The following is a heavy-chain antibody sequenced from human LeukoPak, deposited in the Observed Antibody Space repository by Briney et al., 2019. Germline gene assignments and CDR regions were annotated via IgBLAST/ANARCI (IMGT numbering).Heavy chain of an antibody. CDR2: ISWNSGSI. CDR1: GFTFDDYA. CDR3: AKDIGRFGELPYDY. Sequence: GGSLRLSCAASGFTFDDYAMHWVRHAPGKGLEWVSGISWNSGSIGYADSVKGRFTISRDNAKNSLYLQMNSLRAEDTALYYCAKDIGRFGELPYDYWGQGTLVTVSS. V-gene: IGHV3-9*01. D-gene: IGHD3-10*01. J-gene: IGHJ4*02.